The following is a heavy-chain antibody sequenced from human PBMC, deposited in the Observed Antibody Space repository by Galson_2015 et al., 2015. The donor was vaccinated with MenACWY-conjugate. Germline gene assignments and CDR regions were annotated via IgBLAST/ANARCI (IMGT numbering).Heavy chain of an antibody. V-gene: IGHV1-46*01. CDR1: GYSVTSHY. CDR2: INPNGGIT. Sequence: SVKVSCKASGYSVTSHYIHWVRQAPGQGLEWMGLINPNGGITIYAQKFQGRVTVARDTSTSTVFLELSSLTSDDTAVYYCARDGISYCSVKTCHSSDAFDVWGQGTMVTVSS. J-gene: IGHJ3*01. D-gene: IGHD2-15*01. CDR3: ARDGISYCSVKTCHSSDAFDV.